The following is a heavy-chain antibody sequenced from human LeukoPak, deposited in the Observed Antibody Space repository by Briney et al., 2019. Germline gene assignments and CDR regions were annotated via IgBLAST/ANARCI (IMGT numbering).Heavy chain of an antibody. CDR3: ARDGEQWLGRTYYMDV. Sequence: PSETLSLTCAVYGGSFSGYYWSWIRQPPGKGLEWIGEINHSGSTNYNPSLKSRVTISVDTSKNQFSLKLSSVTAADTAVYYCARDGEQWLGRTYYMDVWGKGTTVTVSS. CDR1: GGSFSGYY. V-gene: IGHV4-34*01. J-gene: IGHJ6*03. D-gene: IGHD6-19*01. CDR2: INHSGST.